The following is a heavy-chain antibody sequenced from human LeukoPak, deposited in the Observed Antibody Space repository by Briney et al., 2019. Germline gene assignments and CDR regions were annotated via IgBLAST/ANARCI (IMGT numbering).Heavy chain of an antibody. J-gene: IGHJ6*03. V-gene: IGHV1-8*01. D-gene: IGHD6-13*01. CDR3: ARVQGSSWYGSYYYYYMDV. CDR2: MNPNSGNT. Sequence: ASVKVSCKASGYTFTSYDINWVRQATGQGLEWMGWMNPNSGNTGYAQKFQGRVTMTRNTSISTAYMELSSLRSEDTAVYYCARVQGSSWYGSYYYYYMDVWGKGTTVTVSS. CDR1: GYTFTSYD.